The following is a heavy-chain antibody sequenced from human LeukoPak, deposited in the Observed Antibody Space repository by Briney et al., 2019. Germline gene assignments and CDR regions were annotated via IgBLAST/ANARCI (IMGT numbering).Heavy chain of an antibody. CDR1: GFTFSSYA. CDR3: AVEDCSSISCYFF. D-gene: IGHD2-2*01. V-gene: IGHV3-23*01. CDR2: ISGSGGST. Sequence: GGSLRLSCVASGFTFSSYAMSWVRQAPGKGLEWVSGISGSGGSTYYADSVKGRFTISRDNSKNTLYLQMNSLRAEDTATYYCAVEDCSSISCYFFWGQGTPLTVSS. J-gene: IGHJ4*02.